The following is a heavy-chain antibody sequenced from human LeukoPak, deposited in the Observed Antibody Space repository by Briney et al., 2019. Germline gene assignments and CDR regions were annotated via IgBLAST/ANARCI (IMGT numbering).Heavy chain of an antibody. CDR1: GYTFTSYD. Sequence: ASVKVSCKASGYTFTSYDINWVRQATGQGLEWMGWMNPNSGNTGYAQKFQGRVTMTRNTSISTAYMELNSLRSEDTAVYYCARARMGHDAFDIWGQGTMVTVSS. CDR2: MNPNSGNT. CDR3: ARARMGHDAFDI. J-gene: IGHJ3*02. V-gene: IGHV1-8*01.